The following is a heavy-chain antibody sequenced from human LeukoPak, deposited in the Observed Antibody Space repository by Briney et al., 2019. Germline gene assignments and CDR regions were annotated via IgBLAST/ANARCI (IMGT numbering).Heavy chain of an antibody. V-gene: IGHV4-59*01. J-gene: IGHJ4*02. CDR1: GGSISSYY. D-gene: IGHD2-15*01. CDR2: IYYSGGT. Sequence: PSETLSLTCTVSGGSISSYYWSWIRQPPGKGLEWIGYIYYSGGTTYNPSLKSRVTISVDTSKNQFSLKLSSVTAADTAVYYCAREAGPCSGGSCYFPDYWGQGTLVTVSS. CDR3: AREAGPCSGGSCYFPDY.